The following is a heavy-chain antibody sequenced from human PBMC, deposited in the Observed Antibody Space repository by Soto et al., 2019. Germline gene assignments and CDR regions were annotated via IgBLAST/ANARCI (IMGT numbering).Heavy chain of an antibody. CDR2: IYYSGST. Sequence: QVHLQESGPGLVKPSETLSLTCTVSGGSVSTGSYYWTWIRQPPGKGLEWLGHIYYSGSTNYNPSLKSRATISLDTSRNQFSLKLSAVTAADTAVYYCAREYHPWGQGTLVTVSS. CDR1: GGSVSTGSYY. CDR3: AREYHP. V-gene: IGHV4-61*01. D-gene: IGHD2-2*02. J-gene: IGHJ5*02.